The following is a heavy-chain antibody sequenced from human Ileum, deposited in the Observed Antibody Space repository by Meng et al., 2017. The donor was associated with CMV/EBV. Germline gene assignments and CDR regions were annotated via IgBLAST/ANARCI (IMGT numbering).Heavy chain of an antibody. V-gene: IGHV3-30*02. CDR3: AQDSGKGDY. Sequence: GQLEGSGGGGVQPGGSLSLSCAASGFIFSRYGMHWVRQAPGKGLEWVAFIPYDGKNQYYGDSVKGRFTISRDNSKNTLYLQMNNLRAEDTAVYYCAQDSGKGDYWGQGTLVTVSS. J-gene: IGHJ4*02. CDR1: GFIFSRYG. CDR2: IPYDGKNQ. D-gene: IGHD3-10*01.